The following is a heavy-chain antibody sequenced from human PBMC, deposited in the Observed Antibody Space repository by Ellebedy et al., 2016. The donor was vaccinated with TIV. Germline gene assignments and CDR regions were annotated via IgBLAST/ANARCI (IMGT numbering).Heavy chain of an antibody. CDR1: GYTFTTFA. V-gene: IGHV1-3*04. Sequence: AASVKVSCKTSGYTFTTFAVHWVRQAPGQSPEWMGWINIADANTKSSQKFQGRVTFTRDISATTVYMHLSSLRFDDSAVYYCARDPLGYCSGGSCTNNWFDPWGQGTLVTVSS. J-gene: IGHJ5*02. CDR3: ARDPLGYCSGGSCTNNWFDP. CDR2: INIADANT. D-gene: IGHD2-15*01.